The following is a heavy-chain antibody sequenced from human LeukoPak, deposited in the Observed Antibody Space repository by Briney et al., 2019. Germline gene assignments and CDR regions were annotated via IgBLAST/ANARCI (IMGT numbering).Heavy chain of an antibody. CDR1: GYSFSDYY. Sequence: ASVKVPCRASGYSFSDYYIHWVRQAPGQGVKWMGWINPKSGDTKYAPDFQGRVTMTRDTSISTVYMEMRSLRSDDTAIFYCARMRDCDTGSCPNSFEIWGQGTLLTVSS. D-gene: IGHD2-15*01. V-gene: IGHV1-2*02. J-gene: IGHJ5*02. CDR2: INPKSGDT. CDR3: ARMRDCDTGSCPNSFEI.